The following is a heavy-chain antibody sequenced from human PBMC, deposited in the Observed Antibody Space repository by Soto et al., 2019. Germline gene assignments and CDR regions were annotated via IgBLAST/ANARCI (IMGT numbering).Heavy chain of an antibody. CDR1: GFTFSSYA. D-gene: IGHD3-22*01. CDR3: ASSHYYDSSGYYRNYYYYYGMDV. CDR2: IIPIFGTA. J-gene: IGHJ6*02. V-gene: IGHV1-69*01. Sequence: VQLVESGGGLVKPGGSLRLSCAASGFTFSSYAISWVRQAPGQGLEWMGGIIPIFGTANYAQKFQGRVTITADESTSTAYMELSSLRSEDTAVYYCASSHYYDSSGYYRNYYYYYGMDVWGQGTTVTVSS.